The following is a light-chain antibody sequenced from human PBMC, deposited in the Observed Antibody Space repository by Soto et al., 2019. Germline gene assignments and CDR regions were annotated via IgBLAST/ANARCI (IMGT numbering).Light chain of an antibody. J-gene: IGLJ1*01. Sequence: QSALTQSASVSGSPGQSITISCTGTSSDVGSYNLVSWYQQHPGKAPKLMIYEVSKRPSGVSNRFSGSKSGNTASLTISGLQAEDEADYYCCSFAGSSTLPFRTGTKVTVL. CDR3: CSFAGSSTLP. V-gene: IGLV2-23*02. CDR1: SSDVGSYNL. CDR2: EVS.